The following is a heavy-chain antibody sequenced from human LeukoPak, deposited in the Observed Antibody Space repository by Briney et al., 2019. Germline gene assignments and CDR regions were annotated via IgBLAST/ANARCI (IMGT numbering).Heavy chain of an antibody. CDR1: EFEPTYFW. Sequence: GGSLRLSCVALEFEPTYFWMTWVRRAPGKGLEWVANINPDGSESFYLDSVRGRFTISRDNAKKSLYLKMKRLRDEDTAVYYCATFVGTVSGSYTVPGGLLVWGKGTTVSVSS. D-gene: IGHD3-16*02. V-gene: IGHV3-7*01. J-gene: IGHJ6*04. CDR3: ATFVGTVSGSYTVPGGLLV. CDR2: INPDGSES.